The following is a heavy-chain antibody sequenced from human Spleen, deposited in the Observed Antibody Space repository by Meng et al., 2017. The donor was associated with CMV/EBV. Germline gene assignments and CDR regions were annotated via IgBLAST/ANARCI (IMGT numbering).Heavy chain of an antibody. CDR1: GFTFNSYG. J-gene: IGHJ4*02. CDR3: ASGMVRGVIIIGYFDY. V-gene: IGHV3-30*02. Sequence: GESLKISCAASGFTFNSYGMHWVRQAPGKGLEWVAFLRFDGSNKYYADSVKGRFTISRDNSKNTVYLHMNNLRAEDTAVYYCASGMVRGVIIIGYFDYWGQGTLVTVSS. D-gene: IGHD3-10*01. CDR2: LRFDGSNK.